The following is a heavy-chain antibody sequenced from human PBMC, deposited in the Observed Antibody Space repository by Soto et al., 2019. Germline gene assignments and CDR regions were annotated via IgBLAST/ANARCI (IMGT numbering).Heavy chain of an antibody. CDR1: GGSVSSGSYY. D-gene: IGHD6-13*01. CDR2: IYYSGST. V-gene: IGHV4-61*01. CDR3: ARDSVIAAAGSEY. Sequence: QVQLQESGPGLVKPSETLSLTCTVSGGSVSSGSYYWSWIRQPPGKGLEWIGYIYYSGSTNYNPSLKSRVPISVDTSKNQFSLKLSSVTAADTAVYYCARDSVIAAAGSEYWGQGTLVTVSS. J-gene: IGHJ4*02.